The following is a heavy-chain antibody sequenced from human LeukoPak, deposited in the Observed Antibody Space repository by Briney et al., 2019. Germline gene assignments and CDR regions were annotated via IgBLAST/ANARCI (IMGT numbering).Heavy chain of an antibody. CDR1: GYLYGVYP. CDR3: TSCLSSTSCHSYYNYMDV. V-gene: IGHV3-49*04. CDR2: YKNKAYSIIT. J-gene: IGHJ6*03. Sequence: GGPLRLPCTPSGYLYGVYPMRGARQSPGRALEGLVFYKNKAYSIITEYAECVKRKLTISSDDFKGIAYVQMNSLKTEGTAVYYCTSCLSSTSCHSYYNYMDVCGKGATFTVSS. D-gene: IGHD2-2*01.